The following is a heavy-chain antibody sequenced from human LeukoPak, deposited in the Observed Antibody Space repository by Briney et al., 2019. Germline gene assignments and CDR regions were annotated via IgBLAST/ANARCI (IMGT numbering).Heavy chain of an antibody. V-gene: IGHV4-59*01. CDR3: ARARYSYGLNDAFDI. CDR2: IYYSGST. D-gene: IGHD5-18*01. Sequence: PSETLSLTCTVSGVSISSYYWSWIRQPPGKGLEWIGYIYYSGSTNYNPSLKSRVTISVDTSKNQFSLKLSSVTAADTAVYYCARARYSYGLNDAFDIWGQGTMVTVSS. CDR1: GVSISSYY. J-gene: IGHJ3*02.